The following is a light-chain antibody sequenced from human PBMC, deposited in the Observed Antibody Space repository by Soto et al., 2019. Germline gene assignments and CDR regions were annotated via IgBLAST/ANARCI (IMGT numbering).Light chain of an antibody. CDR1: QSVLYSSNNKNY. Sequence: IVMTQSPDSLAVSLGERATINCKSSQSVLYSSNNKNYLAWYQQKPGQPPKLLIYWASTRESGVPDRFSGSGSGTDFTVTISSLQAADVAVYYCQQYYSTPYTFGQGTKLAIK. CDR3: QQYYSTPYT. J-gene: IGKJ2*01. CDR2: WAS. V-gene: IGKV4-1*01.